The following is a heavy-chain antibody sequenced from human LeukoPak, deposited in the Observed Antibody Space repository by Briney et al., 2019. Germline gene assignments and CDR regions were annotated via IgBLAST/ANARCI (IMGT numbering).Heavy chain of an antibody. Sequence: GGSLRLSCAASGFTFSSYAMSGVRAAPGKGLEWVSAISGSGGSTYYADSVKGRFTISRDNSKSTLYLQMNSLRAEDTAVYYCAKAWSSGYDPSDYWGQGTLVTVSS. J-gene: IGHJ4*02. CDR2: ISGSGGST. CDR1: GFTFSSYA. D-gene: IGHD5-12*01. CDR3: AKAWSSGYDPSDY. V-gene: IGHV3-23*01.